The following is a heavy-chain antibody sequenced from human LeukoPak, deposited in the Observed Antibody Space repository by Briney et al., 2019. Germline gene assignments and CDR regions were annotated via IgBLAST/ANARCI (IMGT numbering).Heavy chain of an antibody. D-gene: IGHD3-10*01. CDR1: GGSISSGSYY. CDR3: ATEMYYYGSGSHY. CDR2: IYTSGST. Sequence: SETLSLTCTVSGGSISSGSYYWSWIRQPAGKGLEWIGRIYTSGSTNYNPSLKSRVTISVDTSKNQFSLKLSSVTAADTAVYYCATEMYYYGSGSHYWGQGTLVTVSS. V-gene: IGHV4-61*02. J-gene: IGHJ4*02.